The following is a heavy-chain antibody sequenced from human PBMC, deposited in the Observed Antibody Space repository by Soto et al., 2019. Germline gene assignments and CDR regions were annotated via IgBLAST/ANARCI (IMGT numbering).Heavy chain of an antibody. CDR3: ARGWETVGTTTPFAY. Sequence: SVKVSCKASGGTFSTHAISWVRQAPGQGLEWMGGIIPIFGTANYAQKFQGRVTITADKSTSTAYMEVRSLRSEDTAVYYCARGWETVGTTTPFAYWGQGTLVTVSS. D-gene: IGHD1-26*01. CDR1: GGTFSTHA. CDR2: IIPIFGTA. J-gene: IGHJ4*02. V-gene: IGHV1-69*06.